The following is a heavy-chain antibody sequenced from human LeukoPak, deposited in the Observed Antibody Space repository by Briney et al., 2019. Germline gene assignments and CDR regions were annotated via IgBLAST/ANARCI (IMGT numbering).Heavy chain of an antibody. CDR3: ARSDGGGYDIYYYGMDV. D-gene: IGHD5-12*01. CDR2: IYYGGAT. J-gene: IGHJ6*02. V-gene: IGHV4-39*07. CDR1: GGSISSSNYY. Sequence: SETLSLTCTVSGGSISSSNYYWAWIRQPPGKGLEWIATIYYGGATQYNPSLKSRVTISVDTSKNQFSLKLSSVTAADTAVYYCARSDGGGYDIYYYGMDVWGQGTTVTVSS.